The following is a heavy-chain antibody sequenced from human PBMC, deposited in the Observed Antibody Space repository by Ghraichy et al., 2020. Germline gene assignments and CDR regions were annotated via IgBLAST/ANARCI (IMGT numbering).Heavy chain of an antibody. CDR3: ARTRADYYDSSGYPAGAFDI. J-gene: IGHJ3*02. Sequence: SGPTLVKPTQTLTLTCTFSGFSLSTSGMCVSWIRQPPGKALEWLARIDWDDDKYYSTSLKTRLTISKDTSKNQVVLTMTNMDPVDTATYYCARTRADYYDSSGYPAGAFDIWGQGTMVTVSS. CDR1: GFSLSTSGMC. V-gene: IGHV2-70*11. D-gene: IGHD3-22*01. CDR2: IDWDDDK.